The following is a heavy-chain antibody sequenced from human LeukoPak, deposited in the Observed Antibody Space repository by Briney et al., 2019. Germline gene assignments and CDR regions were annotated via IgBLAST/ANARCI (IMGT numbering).Heavy chain of an antibody. V-gene: IGHV4-39*07. CDR3: ARLGRVVVVTAIPHYMDV. D-gene: IGHD2-21*02. J-gene: IGHJ6*03. CDR2: IYYSGST. CDR1: GGSISSSSYY. Sequence: SETLSLTCTVSGGSISSSSYYWGWIRQPPGKGLEWIGSIYYSGSTNYNPSLKSRVTISVDTSKNQFSLKLSSVTAADTAVYYCARLGRVVVVTAIPHYMDVWGKGTTVTVSS.